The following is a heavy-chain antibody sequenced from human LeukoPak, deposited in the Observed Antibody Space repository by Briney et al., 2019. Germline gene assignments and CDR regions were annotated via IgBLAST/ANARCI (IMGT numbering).Heavy chain of an antibody. D-gene: IGHD3-3*01. CDR2: IKNDGSEK. CDR1: GFTFNGYW. CDR3: ATDRGWRTSGYYLYYFEY. V-gene: IGHV3-7*01. J-gene: IGHJ4*02. Sequence: GGSLRLSCAASGFTFNGYWMSWVRQAPGKGLEWVASIKNDGSEKYYVDSVRGRYTISRDNTKNSLYLQMSSLRAEDTAVYYCATDRGWRTSGYYLYYFEYWGQGALVTFSS.